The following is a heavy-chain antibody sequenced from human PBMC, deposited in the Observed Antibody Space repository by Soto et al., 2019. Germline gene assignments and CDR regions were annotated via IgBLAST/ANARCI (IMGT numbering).Heavy chain of an antibody. V-gene: IGHV4-31*03. Sequence: QVQLQESGPGLVRPSETLSLTCTVSGGSITSGGYYWGWIRQHPGKGLEWIGHIYYSGSTSYNPSLKSRVKMSADTSKNQCSMKLSSVTAADTAVYYCARGGWSDNWFVPWGQGTLVTVAS. CDR3: ARGGWSDNWFVP. J-gene: IGHJ5*02. CDR2: IYYSGST. D-gene: IGHD6-19*01. CDR1: GGSITSGGYY.